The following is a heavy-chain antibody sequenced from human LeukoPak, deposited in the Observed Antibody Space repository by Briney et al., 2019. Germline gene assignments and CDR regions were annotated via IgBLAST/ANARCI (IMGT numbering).Heavy chain of an antibody. Sequence: GGSLRLSCAASGFTFSSYAMSWVRQAPGKGLEWASAISGSGGSTYYADSVKGRFTISRDNSKNMLYLQMNSLRAEDTAVYYCAKDRKSGSLLFDYWGRGTLVTVSS. CDR3: AKDRKSGSLLFDY. J-gene: IGHJ4*02. D-gene: IGHD1-26*01. CDR1: GFTFSSYA. V-gene: IGHV3-23*01. CDR2: ISGSGGST.